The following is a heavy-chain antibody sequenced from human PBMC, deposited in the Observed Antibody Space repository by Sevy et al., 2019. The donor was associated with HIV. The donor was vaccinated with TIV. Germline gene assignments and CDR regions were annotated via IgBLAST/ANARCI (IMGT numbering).Heavy chain of an antibody. Sequence: GGSLRLSCATSGFTFNSHGMHWVRQAPGKGLEWVSFIQYDGGNKNYAYSVKGRFTISRDNSKNTLYLQLSSLRTEDTALYYCVKDPLISLGADLFDYWGQGTLVTVSS. J-gene: IGHJ4*02. D-gene: IGHD7-27*01. V-gene: IGHV3-30*02. CDR3: VKDPLISLGADLFDY. CDR2: IQYDGGNK. CDR1: GFTFNSHG.